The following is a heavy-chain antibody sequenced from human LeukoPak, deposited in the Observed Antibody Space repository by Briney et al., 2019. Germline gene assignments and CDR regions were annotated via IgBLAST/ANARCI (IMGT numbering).Heavy chain of an antibody. J-gene: IGHJ4*02. V-gene: IGHV3-23*01. CDR2: ISGSGGST. CDR3: AKGNWRYFDY. D-gene: IGHD1-1*01. CDR1: GFTFSTYV. Sequence: GGSLRLSCAASGFTFSTYVMSWVRQAPGKGLEWVSAISGSGGSTYYADSAKGRFTISRDNSKNTLYLQMNRLGADDTAVYYCAKGNWRYFDYWGQGTLVTVSS.